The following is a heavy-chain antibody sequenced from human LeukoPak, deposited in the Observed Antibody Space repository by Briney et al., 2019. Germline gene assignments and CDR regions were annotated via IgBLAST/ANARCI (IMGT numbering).Heavy chain of an antibody. V-gene: IGHV1-46*01. CDR1: GYTFTSYY. Sequence: ASVKVSCKASGYTFTSYYMHWVRQAPGQGLEWMGIINPSGGSTSYAQKFQGRVTMTRDTSISTAYMELSRLRSDDTAVYYCARLIAVAGIESDAFDIWGQGTMVTVSS. J-gene: IGHJ3*02. D-gene: IGHD6-19*01. CDR2: INPSGGST. CDR3: ARLIAVAGIESDAFDI.